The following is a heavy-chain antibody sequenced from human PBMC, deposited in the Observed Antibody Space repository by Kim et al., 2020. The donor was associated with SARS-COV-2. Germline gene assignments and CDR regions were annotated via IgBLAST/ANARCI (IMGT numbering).Heavy chain of an antibody. CDR3: ARVFLNYGDYDGYYFDY. Sequence: GGSLRLSCAASGFTFSSYWMHWVRQAPGKGLVWVSRINSDGSSTSYADSVKGRFTISRDNAKNTLYLQMNSLRAEDTAVYYCARVFLNYGDYDGYYFDYWGQGTLVTVSS. CDR2: INSDGSST. CDR1: GFTFSSYW. D-gene: IGHD4-17*01. J-gene: IGHJ4*02. V-gene: IGHV3-74*01.